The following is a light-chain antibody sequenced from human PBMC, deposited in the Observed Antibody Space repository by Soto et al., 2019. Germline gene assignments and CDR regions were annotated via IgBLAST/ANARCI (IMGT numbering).Light chain of an antibody. J-gene: IGKJ1*01. CDR1: QSVGSFY. Sequence: EIVMTQSPATLSVSPGERATLSCRASQSVGSFYLAWYQQKPGQAPRLLIYDASTRATGIPDRFRGSGSGTDFTLTISRLEPEDFAVYYCYQYDTSPWTFGQGTKVDIK. CDR2: DAS. V-gene: IGKV3-20*01. CDR3: YQYDTSPWT.